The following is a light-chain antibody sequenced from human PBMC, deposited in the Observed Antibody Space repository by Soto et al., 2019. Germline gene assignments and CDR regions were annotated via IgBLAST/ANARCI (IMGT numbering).Light chain of an antibody. CDR3: QQYGSSGT. V-gene: IGKV3-20*01. J-gene: IGKJ1*01. CDR1: RDVSSNY. Sequence: EMVLTQSPGTLSLSPWERATLSCRASRDVSSNYLAWYQQKPGQAPRLLIYGASGRATGIPARFSGSGSGTDFTLTISRLEPEDFAVYYCQQYGSSGTFGQGTKVDIK. CDR2: GAS.